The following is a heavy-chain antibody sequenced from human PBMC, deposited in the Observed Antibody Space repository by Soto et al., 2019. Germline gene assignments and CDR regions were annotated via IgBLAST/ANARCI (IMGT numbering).Heavy chain of an antibody. Sequence: QLQLQESGPGLVKPSETLSLTCTVSGGSISSGSYYWDWIRQPPGKGLEWIGSFSYSGSTYYNPSLKSRVTISVXTSXNHXSXXXXXXXXXXXXXXXXXXXXXXXXXXXXGSYYFDYWGQGTLVTVSS. J-gene: IGHJ4*02. CDR1: GGSISSGSYY. CDR3: XXXXXXXXXXXXGSYYFDY. D-gene: IGHD6-6*01. CDR2: FSYSGST. V-gene: IGHV4-39*01.